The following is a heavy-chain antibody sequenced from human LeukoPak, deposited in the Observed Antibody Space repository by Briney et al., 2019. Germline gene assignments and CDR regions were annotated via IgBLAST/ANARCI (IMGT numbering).Heavy chain of an antibody. CDR1: GYTFTSHY. Sequence: GASVKVSCKASGYTFTSHYIHWVRQAPGQGLEWMGIINPSGGSTNYAQNFQGRVTMTRDTSTSTVYMELSSLRSEDTAVYYCARDTNPIVVVPAANNWFDPWGQGTLVTVSS. V-gene: IGHV1-46*01. CDR2: INPSGGST. J-gene: IGHJ5*02. CDR3: ARDTNPIVVVPAANNWFDP. D-gene: IGHD2-2*01.